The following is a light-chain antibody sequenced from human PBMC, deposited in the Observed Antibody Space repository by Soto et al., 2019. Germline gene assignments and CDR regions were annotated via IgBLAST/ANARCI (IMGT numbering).Light chain of an antibody. CDR3: QKCSCPPPFT. J-gene: IGKJ3*01. V-gene: IGKV1-27*01. CDR1: HDITNY. CDR2: AAS. Sequence: DIQMTQSPSSLSASVGDRVTITCRASHDITNYLAWYQQKPGKVPKLLIYAASTLQSGVPPRCSGSGSGTDFTLTIRSLQTEDSATYVCQKCSCPPPFTFGPGTTVDIK.